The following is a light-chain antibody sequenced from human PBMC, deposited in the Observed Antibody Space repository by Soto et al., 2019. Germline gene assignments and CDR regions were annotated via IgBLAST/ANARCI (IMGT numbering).Light chain of an antibody. CDR2: DTS. J-gene: IGLJ2*01. CDR1: TGAVTSGHY. V-gene: IGLV7-46*01. Sequence: QAVVTQEPSLTVSPGGTVTLTCGSSTGAVTSGHYPYWFQQKPGQAPRTLIYDTSNKHSWTPARFSGSLLGGKAALTLSGAQPEDEADYFCLLSYSGVQGVFGGGTKVTVL. CDR3: LLSYSGVQGV.